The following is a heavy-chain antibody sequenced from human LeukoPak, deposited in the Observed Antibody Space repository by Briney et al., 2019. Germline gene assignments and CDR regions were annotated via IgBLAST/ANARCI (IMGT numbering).Heavy chain of an antibody. CDR1: GGSISGSSYY. Sequence: SETLSLTCTVSGGSISGSSYYWGWIRQHPGKGLEWIGYIYYSGSTYYNPSLKSRVTISVDTSKNQFSLKLSSVTAADTAVYYCARADDYGDYVDYWGQGTLVTVSS. V-gene: IGHV4-31*03. CDR3: ARADDYGDYVDY. J-gene: IGHJ4*02. CDR2: IYYSGST. D-gene: IGHD4-17*01.